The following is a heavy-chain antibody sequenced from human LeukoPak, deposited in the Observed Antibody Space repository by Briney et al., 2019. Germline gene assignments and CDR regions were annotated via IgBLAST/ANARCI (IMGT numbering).Heavy chain of an antibody. V-gene: IGHV3-9*01. CDR1: GFTFDDYA. J-gene: IGHJ4*02. D-gene: IGHD1-26*01. CDR3: AKDYVSSYLYYFDY. Sequence: PGGSLRLSCAASGFTFDDYAMHWVRQAPGKGLEWVSGISWNSGSIGYADSVKGRFTISRDNAKNSLYLQMNSLRAEDTALYYCAKDYVSSYLYYFDYWGQGTLVTVSS. CDR2: ISWNSGSI.